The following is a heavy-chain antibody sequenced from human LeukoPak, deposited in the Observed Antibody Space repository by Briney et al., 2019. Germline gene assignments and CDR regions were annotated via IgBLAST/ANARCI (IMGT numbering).Heavy chain of an antibody. J-gene: IGHJ3*02. D-gene: IGHD2-15*01. V-gene: IGHV1-3*04. CDR1: GYSFTTYL. Sequence: ASVKVSCKSSGYSFTTYLIHWVRQAPGQRLEWMGWINTGNGNTKYSHEFQGRVTITRDTSASTAYMELSSLRSEDTAVYYCARVRGYCRGGSCSDAFDIWGQGTMVTVSS. CDR2: INTGNGNT. CDR3: ARVRGYCRGGSCSDAFDI.